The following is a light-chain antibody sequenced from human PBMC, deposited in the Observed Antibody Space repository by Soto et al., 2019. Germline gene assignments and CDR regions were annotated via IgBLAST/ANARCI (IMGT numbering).Light chain of an antibody. V-gene: IGLV1-44*01. J-gene: IGLJ1*01. Sequence: QSVLTQPPSASGTPGQRVSISCSGSSSNIGSNTVNWYQQLPGTAPKLLIYSNNQRPSGVPDRFSGSKSGTSASLAISGLQSEDEADYYCAAWDDSLTGFYVFGPGTK. CDR3: AAWDDSLTGFYV. CDR2: SNN. CDR1: SSNIGSNT.